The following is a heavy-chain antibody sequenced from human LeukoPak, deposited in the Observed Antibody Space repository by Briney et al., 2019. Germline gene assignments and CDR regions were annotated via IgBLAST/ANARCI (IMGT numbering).Heavy chain of an antibody. Sequence: GESLKISCKGYGYSFTSYWIGWVRQMPGKGLEWMGIIYPGDSATRYSPSFQGQVTISADRSISTAYLQWSSLKASDTAVYYCARHRPDCTNGICYTSYYMDVWGKGTTVTVSS. CDR1: GYSFTSYW. V-gene: IGHV5-51*01. CDR2: IYPGDSAT. J-gene: IGHJ6*03. D-gene: IGHD2-8*01. CDR3: ARHRPDCTNGICYTSYYMDV.